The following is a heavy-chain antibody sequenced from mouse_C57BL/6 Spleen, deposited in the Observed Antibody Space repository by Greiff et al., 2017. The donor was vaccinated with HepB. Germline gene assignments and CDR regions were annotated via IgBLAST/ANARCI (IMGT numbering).Heavy chain of an antibody. Sequence: VKLQQSGAELARPGASVKLSCKASGYTFTSYGISWVKQRTGQGLEWIGEIYPRSGNTYYNEKFKGKATLTADKSSSTAYMELRSLTSEDSAVYFCARSSGYYGSPAWFAYWGQGTLVTVSA. J-gene: IGHJ3*01. CDR2: IYPRSGNT. CDR3: ARSSGYYGSPAWFAY. CDR1: GYTFTSYG. V-gene: IGHV1-81*01. D-gene: IGHD1-1*01.